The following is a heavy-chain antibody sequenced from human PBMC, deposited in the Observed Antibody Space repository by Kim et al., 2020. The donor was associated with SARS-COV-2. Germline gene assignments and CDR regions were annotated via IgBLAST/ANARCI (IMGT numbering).Heavy chain of an antibody. J-gene: IGHJ4*02. CDR2: IYYGGDT. V-gene: IGHV4-39*01. CDR3: ARRGFLAVPV. Sequence: SETLSLTCTVSSASVSSSSYYWVWIRQPPGKGLEWIGSIYYGGDTYYNPSLKSRVTVSADTSKNQFSLQVRSVTAADTAVYFCARRGFLAVPVWGQGTLVPVSS. CDR1: SASVSSSSYY. D-gene: IGHD6-19*01.